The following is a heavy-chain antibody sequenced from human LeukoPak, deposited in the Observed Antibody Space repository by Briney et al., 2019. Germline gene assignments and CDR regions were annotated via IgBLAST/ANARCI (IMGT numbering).Heavy chain of an antibody. CDR1: GYSFTSYW. CDR3: ARPETYYYDSSGYYYAY. D-gene: IGHD3-22*01. J-gene: IGHJ4*02. V-gene: IGHV5-51*01. Sequence: GESLKISCKGSGYSFTSYWIGWVRQMPGKGLEWMGIIYPGDSDTRYSPSFQGQVTISADKSISTAYLQWSSLKASDTAMYYCARPETYYYDSSGYYYAYWGQGTLVTVSS. CDR2: IYPGDSDT.